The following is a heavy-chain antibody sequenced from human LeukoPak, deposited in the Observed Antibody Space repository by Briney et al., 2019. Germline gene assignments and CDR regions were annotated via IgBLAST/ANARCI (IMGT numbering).Heavy chain of an antibody. V-gene: IGHV1-46*01. J-gene: IGHJ4*02. Sequence: ASVKVSCKASGYTFTAYYIHWVRQAPGQGLEWMGLINPSGGSTTYAQNFQGRVTMTRDTSTSAVYMELSSLRSEDTAVYYCARGGSLAVAPHLYYFDYWGQGTLVTVSS. CDR1: GYTFTAYY. CDR2: INPSGGST. CDR3: ARGGSLAVAPHLYYFDY. D-gene: IGHD6-19*01.